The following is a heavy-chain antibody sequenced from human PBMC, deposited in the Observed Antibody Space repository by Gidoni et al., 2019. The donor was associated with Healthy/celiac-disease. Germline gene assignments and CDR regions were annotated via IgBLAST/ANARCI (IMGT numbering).Heavy chain of an antibody. J-gene: IGHJ4*02. CDR3: ARGCSGGSCYPADY. Sequence: EVQLVESGGGLVKPGGSLRLSCAASGFTFSSYSMNWVRQAPGKGLEWVSSISSSSSYIYYADSVKGRFTISRDNAKNSLYLQMNSLRAEDTAVYYCARGCSGGSCYPADYWGQGTLVTVSS. V-gene: IGHV3-21*01. CDR1: GFTFSSYS. CDR2: ISSSSSYI. D-gene: IGHD2-15*01.